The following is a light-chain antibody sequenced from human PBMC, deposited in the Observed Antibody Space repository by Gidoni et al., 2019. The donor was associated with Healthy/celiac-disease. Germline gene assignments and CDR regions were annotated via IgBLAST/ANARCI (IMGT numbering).Light chain of an antibody. Sequence: HLVLTQSPSASASLRASVKLTCTLSSGHSSYAIAWHQPQPEKGPRYLMKLNSDGSHSKGDGIPDRFSGSSSGAERYLTISSLQSEDEADYYCQTWGTGIGVFGGGTKLTVL. J-gene: IGLJ2*01. V-gene: IGLV4-69*01. CDR1: SGHSSYA. CDR3: QTWGTGIGV. CDR2: LNSDGSH.